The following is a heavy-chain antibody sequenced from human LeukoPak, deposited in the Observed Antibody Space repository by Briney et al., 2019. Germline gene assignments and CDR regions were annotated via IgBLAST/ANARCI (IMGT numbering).Heavy chain of an antibody. J-gene: IGHJ4*02. CDR1: GYTFTGYY. Sequence: GASVKVSCKASGYTFTGYYMHWVRQAPGQGLEWMGWINPNSGGTNYAQKFQDRVIMTRDLSTTTVYMELSSLRSEDAAVYYCARGLYSSGWYWGYWGQGTLVTVSS. CDR2: INPNSGGT. D-gene: IGHD6-19*01. V-gene: IGHV1-2*02. CDR3: ARGLYSSGWYWGY.